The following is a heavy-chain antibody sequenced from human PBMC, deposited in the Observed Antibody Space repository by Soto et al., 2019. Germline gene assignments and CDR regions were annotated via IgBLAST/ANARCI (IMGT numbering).Heavy chain of an antibody. Sequence: EVQLVESGGGSVQPGGSLRLSCAASGFTFSTYWMHWVRQAPGKGLVWVSRINSDGTNTDYADSVKGRFTIARYNAKNTLYVHMISLRADDTAVYSCALFGVLIYPEGWGQGTLVTVSS. CDR1: GFTFSTYW. V-gene: IGHV3-74*01. D-gene: IGHD3-3*01. CDR2: INSDGTNT. CDR3: ALFGVLIYPEG. J-gene: IGHJ4*02.